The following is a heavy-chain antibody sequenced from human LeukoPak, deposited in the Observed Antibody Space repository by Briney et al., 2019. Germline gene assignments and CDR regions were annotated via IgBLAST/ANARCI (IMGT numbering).Heavy chain of an antibody. CDR3: ARLTKNDSGSFRFGKKKRGYMDV. D-gene: IGHD3-10*01. V-gene: IGHV4-4*07. CDR2: IYASGST. Sequence: SETLSLTCTVSGGSISSHYWTWIRQPAGKGLEWIGRIYASGSTNYNPSLKSRVTISVHTSKNQFSLKLSSVTAADTAVYYCARLTKNDSGSFRFGKKKRGYMDVWGKGTTVTISS. CDR1: GGSISSHY. J-gene: IGHJ6*03.